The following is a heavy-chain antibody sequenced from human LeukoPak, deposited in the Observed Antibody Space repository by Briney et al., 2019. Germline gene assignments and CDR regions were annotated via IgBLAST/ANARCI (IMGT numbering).Heavy chain of an antibody. V-gene: IGHV3-7*03. Sequence: GGSLRLSCAASGFTFSSYWMSWVRQAPGKGLEWVANIKQDGSEKYYVDSVKGRFTISRDNAKNSLYLQMNSLRAEDTAVYYCAKDLPAATIYYYYGMDVWGQGTTVTVSS. CDR3: AKDLPAATIYYYYGMDV. D-gene: IGHD2-2*01. CDR1: GFTFSSYW. CDR2: IKQDGSEK. J-gene: IGHJ6*02.